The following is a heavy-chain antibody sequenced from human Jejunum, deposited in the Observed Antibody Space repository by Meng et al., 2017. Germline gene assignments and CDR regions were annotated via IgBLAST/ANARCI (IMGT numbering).Heavy chain of an antibody. CDR2: IIYSGTT. D-gene: IGHD6-13*01. Sequence: QLQLQESGPGLVKPSETLSLTCAVSGGSISTAGYYWGWIRQSPGKGLEWIGSIIYSGTTYYNPSLKSRVTISIDTSKNQFSLKMNSVTAADTAVYYCARDTAGFGPWGQGTLVTVSS. CDR1: GGSISTAGYY. J-gene: IGHJ5*02. V-gene: IGHV4-39*07. CDR3: ARDTAGFGP.